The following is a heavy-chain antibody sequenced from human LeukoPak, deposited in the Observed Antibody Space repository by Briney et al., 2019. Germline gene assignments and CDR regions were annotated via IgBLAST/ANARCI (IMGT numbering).Heavy chain of an antibody. V-gene: IGHV1-2*02. CDR3: AIQPWGSGNNWYFDL. J-gene: IGHJ2*01. Sequence: ASVKVSCKASGYTFPAYYMHWVRQAPGQGLEWMGWINMNSGGKNYAQKFQGRVTMTRDTSISTTYVELSSLTSDDTAVYYCAIQPWGSGNNWYFDLWGRGTLVTVSS. CDR2: INMNSGGK. CDR1: GYTFPAYY. D-gene: IGHD7-27*01.